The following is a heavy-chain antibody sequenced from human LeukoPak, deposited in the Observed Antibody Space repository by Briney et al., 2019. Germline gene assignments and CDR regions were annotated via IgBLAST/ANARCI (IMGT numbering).Heavy chain of an antibody. CDR3: ARAPLAVAGYFYCYMDV. V-gene: IGHV3-21*01. Sequence: GGSLRLSCAASGFTFSSYSMNWVRQAPGKGLEWVSSISTSSYISYANSVKGRFTISRDNAKTALYLQMNSLRAEDTAVYYCARAPLAVAGYFYCYMDVWGKGTTVTVSS. CDR2: ISTSSYI. J-gene: IGHJ6*03. CDR1: GFTFSSYS. D-gene: IGHD6-19*01.